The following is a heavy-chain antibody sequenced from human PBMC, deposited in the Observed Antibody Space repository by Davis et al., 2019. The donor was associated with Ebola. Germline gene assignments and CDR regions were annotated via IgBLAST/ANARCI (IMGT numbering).Heavy chain of an antibody. CDR2: IYYSGST. D-gene: IGHD6-6*01. CDR3: ARRSIAAPFDY. J-gene: IGHJ4*02. Sequence: GSLRLSCTVSGGSISSSSYYWGWIRQPPGKGLEWIGSIYYSGSTYYNPSLKSRVTISVDTSKNQFSLKLSSVTAADTAVYYCARRSIAAPFDYWGQGTLVTVSS. V-gene: IGHV4-39*01. CDR1: GGSISSSSYY.